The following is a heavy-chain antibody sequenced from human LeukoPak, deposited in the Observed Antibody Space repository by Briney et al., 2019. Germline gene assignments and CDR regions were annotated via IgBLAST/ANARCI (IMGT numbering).Heavy chain of an antibody. CDR2: IIPIFGTA. J-gene: IGHJ4*02. V-gene: IGHV1-69*05. D-gene: IGHD1-26*01. CDR3: ARGHGSGVGATFDY. Sequence: GASVKDSCKASGGTFSSYAISWVRQAPGQGLEWMGGIIPIFGTANYAQKFQGRVTITTDESTSTAYMELSSLRSEDTAVYYCARGHGSGVGATFDYWGQGTLVTVSS. CDR1: GGTFSSYA.